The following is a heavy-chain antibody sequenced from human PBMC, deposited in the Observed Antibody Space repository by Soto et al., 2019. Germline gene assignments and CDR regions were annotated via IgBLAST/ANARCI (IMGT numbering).Heavy chain of an antibody. D-gene: IGHD1-26*01. Sequence: ASVKVSCKASGDTSSNYGVSWVRQAPGQGLEWMGGILPVFGTTTYARNFQGRITITADKSTSTVYMELTSLRSDDTATYYCARDPDEVVGTDYHYYGMDVWDQGATVTVSS. CDR2: ILPVFGTT. V-gene: IGHV1-69*06. J-gene: IGHJ6*02. CDR1: GDTSSNYG. CDR3: ARDPDEVVGTDYHYYGMDV.